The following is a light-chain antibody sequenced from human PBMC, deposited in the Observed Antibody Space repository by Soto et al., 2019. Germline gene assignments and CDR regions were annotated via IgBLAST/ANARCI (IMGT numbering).Light chain of an antibody. CDR2: DAS. CDR1: QGISTW. CDR3: QQTNSFPPLFT. V-gene: IGKV1-12*01. Sequence: DFQMTQSPSSVSASVGDRVTITCRASQGISTWLAWYQQTPGKAPKLLIYDASSLEGEVPSRFSGSGSGTDFTLTISSLQPEDFATYYCQQTNSFPPLFTFVPGTKVDIK. J-gene: IGKJ3*01.